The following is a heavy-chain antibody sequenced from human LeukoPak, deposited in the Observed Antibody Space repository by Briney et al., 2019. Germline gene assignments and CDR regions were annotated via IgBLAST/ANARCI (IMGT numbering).Heavy chain of an antibody. CDR1: GFIFSDYN. CDR2: ITRSSITT. Sequence: GGSLRLSCEASGFIFSDYNMNWVRQAPGKGLEGVALITRSSITTYYAHSVKARFAISSDNANNSPFLQMDSLRSEDTALYYSARDEHHLLQGYYFDYWGQGTLVTVSS. D-gene: IGHD2-21*01. J-gene: IGHJ4*02. CDR3: ARDEHHLLQGYYFDY. V-gene: IGHV3-48*04.